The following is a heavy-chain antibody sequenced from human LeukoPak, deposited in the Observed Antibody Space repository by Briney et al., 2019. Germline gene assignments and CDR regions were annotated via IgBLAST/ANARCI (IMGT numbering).Heavy chain of an antibody. J-gene: IGHJ3*02. CDR3: ARDVFIGAILDAFDI. CDR2: ISSSSSYI. V-gene: IGHV3-21*01. Sequence: PGGSLILPCAASGFTFTIYSMNWVRQAPGKGLEWVSSISSSSSYIYYADSVKGRFTISRDNAKNSLYLQMNSLRAEDTAVYYCARDVFIGAILDAFDIWGQGTMVTVSS. CDR1: GFTFTIYS. D-gene: IGHD3-3*01.